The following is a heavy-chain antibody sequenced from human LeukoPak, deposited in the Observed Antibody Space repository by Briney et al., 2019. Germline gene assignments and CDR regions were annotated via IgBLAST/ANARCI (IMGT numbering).Heavy chain of an antibody. CDR3: ARARYYSDAGSYFIDH. J-gene: IGHJ5*02. CDR2: VCSTGTH. V-gene: IGHV4-59*11. CDR1: GGSISGHY. Sequence: PPETLSLTCTLSGGSISGHYWSWIRQSPEKGGGSIAYVCSTGTHNYNPPLKSRGTSSVDTSKNQISLTLISVTAADTALYYCARARYYSDAGSYFIDHWGQGTPVTVSS. D-gene: IGHD3-10*01.